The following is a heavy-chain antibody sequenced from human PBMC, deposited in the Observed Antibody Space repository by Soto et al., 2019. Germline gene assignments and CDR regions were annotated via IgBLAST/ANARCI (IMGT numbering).Heavy chain of an antibody. CDR1: GFMFSSAW. CDR3: VEGWNDF. J-gene: IGHJ4*02. D-gene: IGHD1-1*01. Sequence: HLVESGGDLVKPGGSLRLSCAASGFMFSSAWMSWVRQAPGKGLEWVGRIKSKRDGGTTDYAPPVKGRFVISRDDSKNTLYLQMNSLKTDDTAVYYCVEGWNDFWGQGTLVPVSS. V-gene: IGHV3-15*01. CDR2: IKSKRDGGTT.